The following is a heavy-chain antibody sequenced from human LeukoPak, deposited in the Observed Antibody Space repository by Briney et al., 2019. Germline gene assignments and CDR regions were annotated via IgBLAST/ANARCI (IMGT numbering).Heavy chain of an antibody. CDR3: ARRDSTTWYPSFDY. V-gene: IGHV5-51*01. D-gene: IGHD6-13*01. CDR2: IFPVDSDT. Sequence: GESPKISCQGSGYNFRNYWIGWVRQMPGKGLEWMGIIFPVDSDTRYNPSFRGQVTISVDKSINTAYLQWSSLKASDTAMYYCARRDSTTWYPSFDYWGQGTLVTVSS. CDR1: GYNFRNYW. J-gene: IGHJ4*02.